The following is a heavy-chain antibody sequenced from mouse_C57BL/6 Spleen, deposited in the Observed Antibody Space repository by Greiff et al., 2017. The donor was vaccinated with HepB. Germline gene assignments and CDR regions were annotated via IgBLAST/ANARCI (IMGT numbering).Heavy chain of an antibody. D-gene: IGHD1-1*01. CDR2: ISSGSSTI. J-gene: IGHJ4*01. Sequence: DVKLVESGGGLVKPGGSLKLSCAASGFTFSDYGMHWVRQAPEKGLEWVAYISSGSSTIYYADTVKGRFTISRDNAKNTLFLQMTSLRSEDTAMYYCANGGSRDGYAMDYWGQGTSVTVSS. CDR1: GFTFSDYG. V-gene: IGHV5-17*01. CDR3: ANGGSRDGYAMDY.